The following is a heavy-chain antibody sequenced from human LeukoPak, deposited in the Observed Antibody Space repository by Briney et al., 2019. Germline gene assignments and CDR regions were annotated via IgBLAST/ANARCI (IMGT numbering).Heavy chain of an antibody. D-gene: IGHD3-9*01. J-gene: IGHJ4*02. CDR1: GLTGSHNY. CDR3: ASGNNDWSL. CDR2: INQGGSEK. Sequence: GGSLRLSCAASGLTGSHNYMSWVRQAPGKGLEWVANINQGGSEKYYVDSVKGRFTISRDNAKNSLYLQMNSLRTEDTAVYYCASGNNDWSLGGQGTLVTVSS. V-gene: IGHV3-7*03.